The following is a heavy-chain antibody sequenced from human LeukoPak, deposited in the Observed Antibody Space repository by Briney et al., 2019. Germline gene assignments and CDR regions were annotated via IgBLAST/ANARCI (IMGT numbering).Heavy chain of an antibody. CDR3: TRVTYYYDNSGYFHFDP. V-gene: IGHV3-49*04. J-gene: IGHJ5*02. CDR2: IRRKAHGGTT. Sequence: PVRSLRLSCTTSGFTFGDYAMSWVRQAPGKGLEWVSFIRRKAHGGTTEYAASVKGRFSSSRDDSKSIAYLQMNSLKTEDTAVYFCTRVTYYYDNSGYFHFDPWGQGSLVTVSS. D-gene: IGHD3-22*01. CDR1: GFTFGDYA.